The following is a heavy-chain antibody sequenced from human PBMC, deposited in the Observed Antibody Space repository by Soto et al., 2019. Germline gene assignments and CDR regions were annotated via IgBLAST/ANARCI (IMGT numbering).Heavy chain of an antibody. CDR2: ISYDGSNK. D-gene: IGHD3-3*01. V-gene: IGHV3-30*18. CDR3: AKAYTYYDFWSGSHDY. J-gene: IGHJ4*02. Sequence: QVQLVESGGGVVQPGRSLRLSCAASGFTFSSYGMHWVRQATGKGLEWVAVISYDGSNKYYADSVKGRFTISRDNSKNTLYLQMNSLRAEDTAVYYCAKAYTYYDFWSGSHDYWGQGTLVTVSS. CDR1: GFTFSSYG.